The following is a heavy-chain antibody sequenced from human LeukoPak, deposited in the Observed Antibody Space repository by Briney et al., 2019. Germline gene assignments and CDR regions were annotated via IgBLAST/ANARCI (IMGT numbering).Heavy chain of an antibody. CDR2: ISATGGST. CDR3: ANRPLDY. CDR1: GFSFSTYA. Sequence: PGGSLRLSCAASGFSFSTYAMSWVRQAPGKGLEWVSAISATGGSTYYADSVKGRFTISRDNSKNTLYLQINTLGAEDTAVYYCANRPLDYWGQGTLVTVSS. V-gene: IGHV3-23*01. J-gene: IGHJ4*02.